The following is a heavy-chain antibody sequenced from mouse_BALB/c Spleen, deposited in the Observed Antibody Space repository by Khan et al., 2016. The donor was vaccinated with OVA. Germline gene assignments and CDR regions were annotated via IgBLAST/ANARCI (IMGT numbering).Heavy chain of an antibody. V-gene: IGHV5-9*02. Sequence: EVELVESGGGLVEPGGSLKLSCAASGFAFSSYDMSWVRQTPEKRLEWVATINNGGSYTYYPDSVKGRFTISRDNARNTLYLQMSSLRSEDTALYYCEIQGGFNPYFGMDYWGQGTSVTVSS. J-gene: IGHJ4*01. CDR1: GFAFSSYD. CDR2: INNGGSYT. CDR3: EIQGGFNPYFGMDY.